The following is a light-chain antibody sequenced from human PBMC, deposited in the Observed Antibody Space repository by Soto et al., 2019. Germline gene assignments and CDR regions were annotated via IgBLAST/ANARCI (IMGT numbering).Light chain of an antibody. J-gene: IGLJ2*01. CDR2: AVS. V-gene: IGLV2-8*01. Sequence: QSALTQPPSASGSPGQSVTISCTGTSSDVGGYNSVSWYQHHPGKAPKLMIYAVSRRPSRVPDRFSGSKSGNTASLTVSGLQAEDEVDYYCSSYSGSINVVFGGGTKLTVL. CDR3: SSYSGSINVV. CDR1: SSDVGGYNS.